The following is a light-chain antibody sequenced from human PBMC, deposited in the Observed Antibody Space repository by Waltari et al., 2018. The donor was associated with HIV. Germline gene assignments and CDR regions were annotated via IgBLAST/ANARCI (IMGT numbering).Light chain of an antibody. V-gene: IGKV1-5*03. CDR2: KAS. Sequence: DIQMTQSPFTLSASVVDRVTITCRASQDISSYLAWYQQTPGKAPKLLIYKASYLESGVPSRFSGSGSGTEFTLTINSLQPDDFATYYCHQYTRYSPWTFGQGTKVDI. CDR3: HQYTRYSPWT. J-gene: IGKJ1*01. CDR1: QDISSY.